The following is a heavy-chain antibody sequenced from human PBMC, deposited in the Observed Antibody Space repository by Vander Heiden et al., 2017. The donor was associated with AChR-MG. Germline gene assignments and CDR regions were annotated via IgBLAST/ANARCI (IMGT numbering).Heavy chain of an antibody. D-gene: IGHD6-13*01. CDR2: IKSRHDGGTT. CDR1: RFTIRTAW. CDR3: STDSGITAAGIFDY. Sequence: EVHLVESGGALVKPGGSLGLSCSATRFTIRTAWMSWSRQAPGKGLEWIGRIKSRHDGGTTDYAAAVRGRFTISRDDSGNTVYLQMNSLKIEDTAVYYCSTDSGITAAGIFDYWGQGTLVTVSA. J-gene: IGHJ4*02. V-gene: IGHV3-15*02.